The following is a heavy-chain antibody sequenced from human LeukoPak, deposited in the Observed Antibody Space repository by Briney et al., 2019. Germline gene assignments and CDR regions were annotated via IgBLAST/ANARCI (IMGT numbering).Heavy chain of an antibody. D-gene: IGHD3-22*01. Sequence: PSETLSLTCTVSGGSISRYYWSWIRQPPGKGLEWIGYIYYSGSTNYNPSLKSRVTISVDTSKNQFSLKLSSVTAADTAVYYCARDVRYDSSTHWFDPWGQGTLVTGSS. CDR3: ARDVRYDSSTHWFDP. J-gene: IGHJ5*02. V-gene: IGHV4-59*01. CDR1: GGSISRYY. CDR2: IYYSGST.